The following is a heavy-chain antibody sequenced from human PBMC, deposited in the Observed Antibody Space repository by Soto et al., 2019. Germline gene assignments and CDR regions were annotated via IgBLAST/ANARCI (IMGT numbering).Heavy chain of an antibody. D-gene: IGHD5-12*01. J-gene: IGHJ4*02. CDR1: GLTFSKYA. V-gene: IGHV3-23*01. CDR3: AKRSGFDSGLFDY. CDR2: ISGSGSAT. Sequence: GGSLRLSCAVSGLTFSKYAMSWVRQAPGKGLEWVSAISGSGSATHYADSVKGRFTISRDNSKNTLSLQMYSLRVEDTAIYFCAKRSGFDSGLFDYWGQGTLVTVSS.